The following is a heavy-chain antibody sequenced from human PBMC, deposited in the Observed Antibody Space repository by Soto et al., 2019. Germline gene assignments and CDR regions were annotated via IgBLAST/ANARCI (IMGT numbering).Heavy chain of an antibody. CDR2: ISWNSDSI. J-gene: IGHJ4*02. V-gene: IGHV3-9*01. D-gene: IGHD3-3*01. CDR1: GFIFDDFA. Sequence: EGQLVESGGGFVQPGRSLRLSCAGSGFIFDDFALHWVRQATGKGREWVSGISWNSDSIGYEDAVKGRFTISRDNAKNSLYLQMNSLRVEDTALYYCTKVGGLYDFWSGPLHFDLWGQGTLVTVSS. CDR3: TKVGGLYDFWSGPLHFDL.